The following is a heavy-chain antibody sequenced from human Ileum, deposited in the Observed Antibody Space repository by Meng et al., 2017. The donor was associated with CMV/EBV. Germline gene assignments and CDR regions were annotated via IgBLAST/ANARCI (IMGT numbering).Heavy chain of an antibody. CDR1: YY. D-gene: IGHD3-16*02. J-gene: IGHJ6*02. V-gene: IGHV1-46*01. CDR3: ARGLSLGGELSLPYYYYYGMDV. Sequence: YYMHWVRQDPGQGLEWMGIINPSGGSTSYAQKFQGRVTMTRDTSTSTVYMELSSLRSEDTAVYYCARGLSLGGELSLPYYYYYGMDVWGQGTTVTVSS. CDR2: INPSGGST.